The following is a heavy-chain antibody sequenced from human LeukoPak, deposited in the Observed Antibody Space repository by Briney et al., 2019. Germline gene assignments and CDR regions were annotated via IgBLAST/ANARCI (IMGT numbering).Heavy chain of an antibody. V-gene: IGHV3-23*01. CDR2: ISDSGGST. CDR3: GRYYVMDV. CDR1: GFTFSTYV. Sequence: GGSLRLSCAASGFTFSTYVMNWVRQAPGKGLEWVSTISDSGGSTYYADSVKGRFTISRDNSKSTPYLQMNSLRAEDTAVYYCGRYYVMDVWGQGTSVTVSS. J-gene: IGHJ6*02.